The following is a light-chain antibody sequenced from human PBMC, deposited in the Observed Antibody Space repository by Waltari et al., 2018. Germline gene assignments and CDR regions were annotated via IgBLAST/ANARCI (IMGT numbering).Light chain of an antibody. V-gene: IGKV1-5*03. CDR1: QSISSL. CDR3: QQYNSSPT. Sequence: DIQMTQSPSTLSASVGDRVTITCRASQSISSLLAWYQQKPGKAPKLLIYKASSLESGVPSRFSGSGPGTEFTLTISSLQPDDFATYYCQQYNSSPTFGQGTKLEIK. J-gene: IGKJ2*01. CDR2: KAS.